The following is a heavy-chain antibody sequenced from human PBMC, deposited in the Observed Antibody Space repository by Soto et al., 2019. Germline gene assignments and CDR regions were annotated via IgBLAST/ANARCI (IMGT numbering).Heavy chain of an antibody. J-gene: IGHJ6*02. CDR1: GYTFTSYG. D-gene: IGHD1-26*01. CDR3: ARDSGRDYYYYYGMDV. V-gene: IGHV1-18*04. CDR2: ISAYNGNT. Sequence: ASVKVSCKASGYTFTSYGISWVRQAPGQGLEWMGWISAYNGNTSYAQKLQGRVTMTTDTSTSTAYMELRSLRSDDTAVYYCARDSGRDYYYYYGMDVWGQGTTVTVSS.